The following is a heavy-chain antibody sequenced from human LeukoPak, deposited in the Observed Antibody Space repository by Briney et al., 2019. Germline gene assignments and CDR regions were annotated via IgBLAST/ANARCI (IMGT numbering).Heavy chain of an antibody. J-gene: IGHJ6*02. CDR2: ISGSGGST. V-gene: IGHV3-23*01. Sequence: GGSLRLSCAASGFTFSSYAMSWVRQAPGKGLEWVSAISGSGGSTYYADSVKGRFTISRDNSKNTLYLQMNSLRAEDTAVYYCAKGLDYYGSGSYYNHYGMDVWGQGTTVTASS. D-gene: IGHD3-10*01. CDR1: GFTFSSYA. CDR3: AKGLDYYGSGSYYNHYGMDV.